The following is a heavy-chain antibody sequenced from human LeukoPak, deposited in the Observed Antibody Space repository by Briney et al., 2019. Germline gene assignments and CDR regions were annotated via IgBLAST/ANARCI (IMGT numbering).Heavy chain of an antibody. D-gene: IGHD3-10*01. CDR3: ASYGYYGSGSYYSIPYYFDY. CDR1: GGSISSSNW. J-gene: IGHJ4*02. Sequence: RPSGTLSLTCAVSGGSISSSNWWSWVRQPPGKGLEWIGEIYHSGSTNYNPPLKSRVTISVDKSKNQFSLKLSSVTAADTAVYYCASYGYYGSGSYYSIPYYFDYWGQGTLVTVSS. V-gene: IGHV4-4*02. CDR2: IYHSGST.